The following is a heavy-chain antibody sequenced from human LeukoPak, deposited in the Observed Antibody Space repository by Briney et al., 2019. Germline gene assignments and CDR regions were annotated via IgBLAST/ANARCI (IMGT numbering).Heavy chain of an antibody. J-gene: IGHJ4*02. CDR1: GGSISSYY. CDR2: IYYSGGT. D-gene: IGHD2-21*02. V-gene: IGHV4-59*07. Sequence: NPSDTLSLTCTVSGGSISSYYWSWIRQPPGKGLGWIGYIYYSGGTNYNPSLKSRVTTSVDTSKDQFSLKLTSVTAADTAVYYCVRIGRKDPHCGGDCRRASPDYRGQGTLVTVSS. CDR3: VRIGRKDPHCGGDCRRASPDY.